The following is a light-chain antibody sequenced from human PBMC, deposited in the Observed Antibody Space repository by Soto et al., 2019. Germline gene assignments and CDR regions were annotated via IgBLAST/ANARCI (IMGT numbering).Light chain of an antibody. CDR3: QQFNSYPIT. CDR2: AAS. CDR1: QGISSY. Sequence: AIRMTQSPSSLSASPGDRVTITCRASQGISSYLAWYQQKPGKAPKLLIYAASTLQSGVPSRFSGSGSGTDFTLTISCLQSEDFATYYCQQFNSYPITFGQGTRLE. V-gene: IGKV1-8*01. J-gene: IGKJ5*01.